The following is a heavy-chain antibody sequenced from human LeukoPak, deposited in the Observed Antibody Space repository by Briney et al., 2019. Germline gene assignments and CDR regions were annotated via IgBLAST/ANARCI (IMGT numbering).Heavy chain of an antibody. V-gene: IGHV3-21*01. CDR2: ISSSSSYI. CDR1: GFTFSSYS. Sequence: PGGSLRLSCAASGFTFSSYSMNWVRQAPGKGLEWVSSISSSSSYIYYADSVKGRFTISGDNAKNSLYLQMKSLRPEDTAVYYWARAAGEMATIRYWGQGTLVTVSS. D-gene: IGHD5-24*01. CDR3: ARAAGEMATIRY. J-gene: IGHJ4*02.